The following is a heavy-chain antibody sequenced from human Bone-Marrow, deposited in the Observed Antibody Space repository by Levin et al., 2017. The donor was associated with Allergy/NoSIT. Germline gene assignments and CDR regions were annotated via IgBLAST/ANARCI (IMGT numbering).Heavy chain of an antibody. CDR2: ISGTDRHI. CDR1: GFNFASYG. CDR3: AKDEGPFSSSFAFDC. V-gene: IGHV3-21*01. J-gene: IGHJ4*02. D-gene: IGHD2-2*01. Sequence: GESLKISCAASGFNFASYGMNWVRQAPGKGLEWVSSISGTDRHIYLADSLKGRFTISRDNAKNSLSLQMNNLRVEDTAVFYCAKDEGPFSSSFAFDCWGQGALVTVSS.